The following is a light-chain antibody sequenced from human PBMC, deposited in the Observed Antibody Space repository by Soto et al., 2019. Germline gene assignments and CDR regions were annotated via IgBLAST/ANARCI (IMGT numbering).Light chain of an antibody. Sequence: EMVLRQSPGTLSLSTGERATLSCRASQSVSNNYLAWYQRKPGQAPRLLIFGASSRATGIPDRFSGSGSATDFTLTINRLEPEDFAVYYCQQYGSSPRTFGQGTKVDIK. CDR2: GAS. V-gene: IGKV3-20*01. CDR1: QSVSNNY. J-gene: IGKJ1*01. CDR3: QQYGSSPRT.